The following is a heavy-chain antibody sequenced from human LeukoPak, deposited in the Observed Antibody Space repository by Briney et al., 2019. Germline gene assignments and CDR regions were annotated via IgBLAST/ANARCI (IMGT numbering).Heavy chain of an antibody. D-gene: IGHD2-2*01. CDR3: ARGTSAPAAIKPDY. CDR1: GFIFSNHA. CDR2: ISYDGSEK. J-gene: IGHJ4*02. V-gene: IGHV3-30-3*01. Sequence: GGSLRLSCAASGFIFSNHAIHWVRQAPGKGLEWVAVISYDGSEKSYGDSVKGRFTISRDNSKNTLYLQMNSLRAEDTAVYYCARGTSAPAAIKPDYWGQGTLVTVSS.